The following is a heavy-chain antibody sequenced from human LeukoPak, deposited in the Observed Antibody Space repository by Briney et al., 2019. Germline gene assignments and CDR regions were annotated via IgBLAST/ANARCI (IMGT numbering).Heavy chain of an antibody. J-gene: IGHJ4*02. V-gene: IGHV3-7*01. Sequence: PGGSLRLSCAVSGFTFSNAWMSWVRQAPGKGLEWVAKVNEDGREVYYAASVKGRFTISRDNAKNSVHLQMNNLRVEDTAVYYCAKDEVGGHFEYWGQGILVTVSS. CDR2: VNEDGREV. CDR1: GFTFSNAW. CDR3: AKDEVGGHFEY.